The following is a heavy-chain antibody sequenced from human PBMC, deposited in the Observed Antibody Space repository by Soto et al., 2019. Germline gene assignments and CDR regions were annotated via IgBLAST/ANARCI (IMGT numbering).Heavy chain of an antibody. V-gene: IGHV3-33*01. CDR2: IWSDGNKE. CDR3: ARDRNGGWCHMDV. CDR1: GFPFWHYG. Sequence: QVQLVESGGGVVQPGRSLRLSCVGSGFPFWHYGMHWVRQAPGKGLEWVAVIWSDGNKESYADSVKGRFAISRDNWKDKLYLGKNSFRVEDTAVYFSARDRNGGWCHMDVWSQGTTVSVSS. D-gene: IGHD6-19*01. J-gene: IGHJ6*02.